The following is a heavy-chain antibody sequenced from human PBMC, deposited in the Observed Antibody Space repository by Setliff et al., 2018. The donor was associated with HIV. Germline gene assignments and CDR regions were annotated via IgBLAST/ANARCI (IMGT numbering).Heavy chain of an antibody. CDR1: GYTFTSYY. D-gene: IGHD3-22*01. V-gene: IGHV1-46*01. Sequence: ASVKVSCKASGYTFTSYYIHWVRQAPGQGLEWMGVIHPSGGSTSYAQSFQDRVTMTRDTSTSTVYMDLRNLRSDDTAVYYCAKERYRDSSSCYGGEYWFDPWGQGTLVTVSS. CDR2: IHPSGGST. CDR3: AKERYRDSSSCYGGEYWFDP. J-gene: IGHJ5*02.